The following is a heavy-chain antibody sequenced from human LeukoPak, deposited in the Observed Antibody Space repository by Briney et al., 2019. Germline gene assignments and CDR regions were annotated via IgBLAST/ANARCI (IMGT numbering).Heavy chain of an antibody. CDR1: GYTFTTYD. J-gene: IGHJ5*02. CDR3: ARGPNKSDGGNSGSAWFDP. Sequence: ASVKVSCKASGYTFTTYDINWVRQATGQGLEWMGWMNPNSGNTGYAQKFQGRVTMTRNTSISTAYMELSSLRSEDMAVYYCARGPNKSDGGNSGSAWFDPWGQGTLVTVSS. CDR2: MNPNSGNT. V-gene: IGHV1-8*01. D-gene: IGHD4-23*01.